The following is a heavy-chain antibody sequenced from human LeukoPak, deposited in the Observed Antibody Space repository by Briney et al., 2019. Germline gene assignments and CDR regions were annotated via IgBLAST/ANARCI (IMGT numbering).Heavy chain of an antibody. CDR1: GGSISSGGYY. Sequence: SETLSLTCTVSGGSISSGGYYWSWIRQHPGKGLEWIGYIYYSGSTNYNPSLKSRVTISVDTSKNQFSLKLSSVTAADTAVYYCARLKSGGRYYYYMDVWGKGTTVTVSS. V-gene: IGHV4-61*08. CDR3: ARLKSGGRYYYYMDV. CDR2: IYYSGST. J-gene: IGHJ6*03. D-gene: IGHD2-15*01.